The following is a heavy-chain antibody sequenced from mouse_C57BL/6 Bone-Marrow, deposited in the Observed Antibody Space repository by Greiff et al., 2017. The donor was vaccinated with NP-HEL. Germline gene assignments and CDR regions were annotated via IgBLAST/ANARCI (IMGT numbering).Heavy chain of an antibody. CDR1: GYTFTSYW. V-gene: IGHV1-64*01. Sequence: VQLQQPGAELVKPGASVKLSCKASGYTFTSYWMHWVKQRPGQGLEWIGMIHPNSGSTNYNEKFKSKATLTVDKSSSTAYMQLSSLTSEDSAVYYCARSPITTVGAGYAMDYWGQETSVTVSS. CDR2: IHPNSGST. CDR3: ARSPITTVGAGYAMDY. D-gene: IGHD1-1*01. J-gene: IGHJ4*01.